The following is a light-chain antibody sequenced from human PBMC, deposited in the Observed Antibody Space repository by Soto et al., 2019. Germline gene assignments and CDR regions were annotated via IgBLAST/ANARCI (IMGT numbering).Light chain of an antibody. Sequence: ALTQPASVSGSPGQSITISCTGTSSDVGDYNYVSWYQQHPGKAPKLMIYEVSNRPSGVSNRFSGSKSGNTASLTISGLQAEDEADYYCSSYTSNNILYVFGTGTKV. CDR1: SSDVGDYNY. V-gene: IGLV2-14*01. CDR2: EVS. CDR3: SSYTSNNILYV. J-gene: IGLJ1*01.